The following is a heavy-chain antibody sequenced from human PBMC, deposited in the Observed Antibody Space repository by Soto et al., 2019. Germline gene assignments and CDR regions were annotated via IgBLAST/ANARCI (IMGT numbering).Heavy chain of an antibody. V-gene: IGHV4-31*03. CDR2: IYYSGST. CDR3: ARDHSRFGESHIYYYYGMDV. CDR1: GGSISSGGYY. Sequence: PSETLSLTCTVSGGSISSGGYYWSWIRQHPGKGLEWIGYIYYSGSTYYNPSLKSRVTISVDTSKNQFSLKLSSVTAADTAVYYCARDHSRFGESHIYYYYGMDVWGQGTTVTVSS. J-gene: IGHJ6*02. D-gene: IGHD3-10*01.